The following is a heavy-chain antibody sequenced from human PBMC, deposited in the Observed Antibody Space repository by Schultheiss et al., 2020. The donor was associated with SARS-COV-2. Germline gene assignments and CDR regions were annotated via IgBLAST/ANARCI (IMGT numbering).Heavy chain of an antibody. D-gene: IGHD4-17*01. V-gene: IGHV4-34*01. J-gene: IGHJ6*02. Sequence: SETLSLTCAVYGRSFSGYYWSWIRQPPGKGLEWIGEISHSGGANYNPSLKSRVTISVDTSKNQFSLKLSSVTAADTAVYYCARDYGDYVGMDVWGQGTTVTVSS. CDR2: ISHSGGA. CDR1: GRSFSGYY. CDR3: ARDYGDYVGMDV.